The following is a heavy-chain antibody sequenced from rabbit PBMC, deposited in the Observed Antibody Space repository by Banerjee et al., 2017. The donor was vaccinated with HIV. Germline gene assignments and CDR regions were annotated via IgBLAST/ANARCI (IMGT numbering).Heavy chain of an antibody. D-gene: IGHD4-1*01. J-gene: IGHJ4*01. CDR3: GRGYYSSGWNL. Sequence: QSLEESGEDLVKPGASLTLTCTDSGFSFSSGYDMSWVRQAPGKGLEWIACINTGSSGAYYAIWAKGRFPISKPSSTTVTLQMTSLTVADTASYFCGRGYYSSGWNLWGPGTLVTVS. CDR2: INTGSSGA. V-gene: IGHV1S40*01. CDR1: GFSFSSGYD.